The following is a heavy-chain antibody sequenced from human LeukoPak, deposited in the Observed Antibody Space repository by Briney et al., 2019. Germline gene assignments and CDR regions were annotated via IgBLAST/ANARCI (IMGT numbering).Heavy chain of an antibody. CDR2: ISGSGGST. CDR1: GFTFSSYA. D-gene: IGHD3-22*01. V-gene: IGHV3-23*01. CDR3: AKDLVSYYDSSGYYLFDY. J-gene: IGHJ4*02. Sequence: PGASLRLSCAASGFTFSSYAMSWVRQAPGKGLEWVSAISGSGGSTYYADSVKGRFTISRGNSKNTLYLQMNSLRAEDTAVYYCAKDLVSYYDSSGYYLFDYWGQGTLVTVSS.